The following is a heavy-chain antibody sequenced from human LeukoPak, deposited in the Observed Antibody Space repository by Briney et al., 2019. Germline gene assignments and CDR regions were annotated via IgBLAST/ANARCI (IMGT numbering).Heavy chain of an antibody. Sequence: ASVKVSCKASGYTFTSYYMHWVRQAPGQGLEWMGIINPSGGSTSYAQKFQGRVTMTRDTSTSTVYMELSSLKASDTAMYYCARQYSSSWYVAGYWGQGTLVTVSS. J-gene: IGHJ4*02. CDR3: ARQYSSSWYVAGY. CDR1: GYTFTSYY. V-gene: IGHV1-46*01. D-gene: IGHD6-13*01. CDR2: INPSGGST.